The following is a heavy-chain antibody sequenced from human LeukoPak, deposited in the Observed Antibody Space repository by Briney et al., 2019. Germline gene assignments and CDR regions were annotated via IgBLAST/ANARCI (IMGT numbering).Heavy chain of an antibody. CDR1: GYTFTSDY. Sequence: ASVKVSCKASGYTFTSDYMHWVRQAPGQGLEWMGIINPSGGSTSYAQKFQGRVTMTRDTSTSTVYMELSSLRSEDTAVYYCAREPSPIIVVVTANGMDVWGQGTTVTVSS. V-gene: IGHV1-46*01. D-gene: IGHD2-21*02. CDR2: INPSGGST. J-gene: IGHJ6*02. CDR3: AREPSPIIVVVTANGMDV.